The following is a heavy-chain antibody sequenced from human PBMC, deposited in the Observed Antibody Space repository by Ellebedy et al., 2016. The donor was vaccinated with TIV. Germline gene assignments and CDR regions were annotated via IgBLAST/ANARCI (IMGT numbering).Heavy chain of an antibody. CDR3: ARDRGVGSAYGMDV. CDR1: GYIFTSYG. CDR2: ISGNNVKT. J-gene: IGHJ6*02. Sequence: ASVKVSCXASGYIFTSYGFTWVRQAPGQGLEWMGWISGNNVKTNYAQKFQGRVTMTTDTFTSTAYMELRSLRSDDTAVYYCARDRGVGSAYGMDVWGQGTTVTVSS. D-gene: IGHD2-15*01. V-gene: IGHV1-18*01.